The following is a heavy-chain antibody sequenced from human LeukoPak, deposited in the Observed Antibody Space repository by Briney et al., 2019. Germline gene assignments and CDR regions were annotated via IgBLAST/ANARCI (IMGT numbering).Heavy chain of an antibody. J-gene: IGHJ6*03. CDR2: IYHSGST. Sequence: SETLSLTCTVSGYSISSGYYWGWIRQPPGKGLEWIGSIYHSGSTYYNPSLKSRVTISVDTSKNQFSLKLSSVTAADTAVYYCARSQYIYSDYRYYMDVWGKGTTVTISS. CDR3: ARSQYIYSDYRYYMDV. V-gene: IGHV4-38-2*02. D-gene: IGHD4-11*01. CDR1: GYSISSGYY.